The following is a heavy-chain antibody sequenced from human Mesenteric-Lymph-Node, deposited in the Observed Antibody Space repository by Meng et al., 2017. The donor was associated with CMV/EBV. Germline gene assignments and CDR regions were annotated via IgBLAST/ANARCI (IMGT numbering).Heavy chain of an antibody. J-gene: IGHJ4*02. D-gene: IGHD3-10*02. CDR1: GFTFDDYA. CDR2: ITWNSGVI. V-gene: IGHV3-9*01. CDR3: ATVTTLSPG. Sequence: SLKISCAASGFTFDDYAMHWVRQAPGKGLEWVSGITWNSGVIDYADSVKGRFTTSRDNAKNSLYLQMNSLRPEDTAFYYCATVTTLSPGWGQGTLVTVSS.